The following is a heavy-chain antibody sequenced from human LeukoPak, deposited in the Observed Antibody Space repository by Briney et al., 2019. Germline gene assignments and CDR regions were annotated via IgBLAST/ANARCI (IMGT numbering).Heavy chain of an antibody. CDR2: ISAYNGNT. Sequence: ASVKVSCKASGYTFTSYGISWVRQAPGQGLEWIGWISAYNGNTNYAQKLQGRVTMTTDTSTSTAYMELRSLRSDDTAVYYCARDAENLNYDILTGYYTPPGDYWGQGTLVTVSS. CDR3: ARDAENLNYDILTGYYTPPGDY. V-gene: IGHV1-18*01. D-gene: IGHD3-9*01. CDR1: GYTFTSYG. J-gene: IGHJ4*02.